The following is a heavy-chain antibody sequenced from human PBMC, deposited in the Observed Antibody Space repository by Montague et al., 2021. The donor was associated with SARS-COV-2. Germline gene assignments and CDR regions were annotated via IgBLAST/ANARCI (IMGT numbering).Heavy chain of an antibody. V-gene: IGHV4-39*06. CDR3: AREFGGYFDL. J-gene: IGHJ2*01. Sequence: SETLSLTCTVSGGSIGSSSYYWVWVRPATGQGLEWITSHNYTVGAFYNPSHMSGVTKSFDTSKNQITLNLASVTAADTAVYYCAREFGGYFDLWGRGTLVMVSS. D-gene: IGHD3-10*01. CDR1: GGSIGSSSYY. CDR2: HNYTVGA.